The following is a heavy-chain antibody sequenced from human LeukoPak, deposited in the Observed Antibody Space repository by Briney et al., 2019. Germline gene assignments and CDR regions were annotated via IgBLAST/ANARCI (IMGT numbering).Heavy chain of an antibody. CDR3: AKKGGRPVWFGDLLFDY. D-gene: IGHD3-10*01. Sequence: PGGSLRLSCAASGFTFSSYAMSWVRQAPGKGLEWVSAISGSGGSTYYPDSVKGRFTISRDNSKNTLYLQMNSLRAEDTAVYYCAKKGGRPVWFGDLLFDYWGQGTLVTVSS. CDR1: GFTFSSYA. J-gene: IGHJ4*02. V-gene: IGHV3-23*01. CDR2: ISGSGGST.